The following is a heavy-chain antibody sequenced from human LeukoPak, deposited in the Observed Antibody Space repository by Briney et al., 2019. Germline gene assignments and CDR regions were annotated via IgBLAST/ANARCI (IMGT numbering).Heavy chain of an antibody. CDR2: IKEDGSEK. V-gene: IGHV3-7*01. CDR1: GFTFRRYW. D-gene: IGHD3-22*01. J-gene: IGHJ1*01. CDR3: ATDQDHGYFRQ. Sequence: GGSLRLSCVASGFTFRRYWMTWVRQAPGKKPEWVANIKEDGSEKYYDDSVRGRFTISRDNAKNTLYLDMNSLRAEDTAVFYCATDQDHGYFRQWGQGSLVIVSS.